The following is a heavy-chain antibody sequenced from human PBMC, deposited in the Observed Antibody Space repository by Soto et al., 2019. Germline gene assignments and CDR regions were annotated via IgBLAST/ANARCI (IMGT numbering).Heavy chain of an antibody. Sequence: EVQLVESGGGLVQPGGSLRLSCAASGFTFSSYWMHWVRQAPGKGLVWVSRSNSDGSSTSYADSVKGRFTISRDNAKNTLYLQMNSLRAEDTAVYYCASHQWLLHWYYFDYWGQGTLVTVSS. V-gene: IGHV3-74*01. J-gene: IGHJ4*02. CDR3: ASHQWLLHWYYFDY. CDR1: GFTFSSYW. CDR2: SNSDGSST. D-gene: IGHD6-19*01.